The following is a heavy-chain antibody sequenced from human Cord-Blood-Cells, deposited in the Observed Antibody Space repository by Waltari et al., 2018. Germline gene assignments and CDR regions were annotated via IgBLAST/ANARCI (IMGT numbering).Heavy chain of an antibody. CDR1: GGSISSSSYY. Sequence: QLQLQESGPGLVKPSETLSLTCTVSGGSISSSSYYWGWIRQPPGKGLEWIGSIYYSGSTYYNPSLKSRVTISVDTSKNQFSLKLSSVTAADTAVYYCARQLSYDRYPDYYFDYWGQGTLVTVSS. V-gene: IGHV4-39*01. CDR3: ARQLSYDRYPDYYFDY. J-gene: IGHJ4*02. D-gene: IGHD5-18*01. CDR2: IYYSGST.